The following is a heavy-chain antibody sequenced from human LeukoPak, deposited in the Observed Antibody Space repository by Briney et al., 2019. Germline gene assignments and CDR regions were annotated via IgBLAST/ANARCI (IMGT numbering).Heavy chain of an antibody. Sequence: GGSLRLSCAASGFTFSSYWMSWVRQAPGKGLEWVANIKQDGSEKYYVDSVKGRFTISRDNAKNSLYLQMNSLRAEDTAVYYCARRNRAAAGTRSAYYYYYMDVWGEGTTVTVSS. J-gene: IGHJ6*03. V-gene: IGHV3-7*01. CDR1: GFTFSSYW. CDR3: ARRNRAAAGTRSAYYYYYMDV. CDR2: IKQDGSEK. D-gene: IGHD6-13*01.